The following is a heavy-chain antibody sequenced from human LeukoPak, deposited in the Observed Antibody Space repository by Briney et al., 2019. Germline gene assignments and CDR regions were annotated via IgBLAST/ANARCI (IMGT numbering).Heavy chain of an antibody. CDR1: GGSISSYY. Sequence: SETLSLTCTVSGGSISSYYWSWIRQPPGKGLEWIGYISYSGSTNYNPSLKSRVTISVDTSKNQFSLKLRSVTAADTAVYYCAGDGSMDVWGQGTTVTVSS. CDR3: AGDGSMDV. CDR2: ISYSGST. J-gene: IGHJ6*02. V-gene: IGHV4-59*01.